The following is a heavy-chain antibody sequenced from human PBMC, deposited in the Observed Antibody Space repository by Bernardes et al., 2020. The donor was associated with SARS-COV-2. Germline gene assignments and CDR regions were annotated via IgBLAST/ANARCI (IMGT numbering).Heavy chain of an antibody. D-gene: IGHD2-2*01. CDR1: GYSISSAYY. CDR2: IYRSGQT. CDR3: AGEAPVVPAAILGHGMDV. V-gene: IGHV4-38-2*02. Sequence: SESLSLTCAVSGYSISSAYYWGCILQPPGRTLEWIGSIYRSGQTYYNPSLKSRVTISVDMSKNQLSLKLTSVTAADTAVYYCAGEAPVVPAAILGHGMDVWGQGTTVTVSS. J-gene: IGHJ6*02.